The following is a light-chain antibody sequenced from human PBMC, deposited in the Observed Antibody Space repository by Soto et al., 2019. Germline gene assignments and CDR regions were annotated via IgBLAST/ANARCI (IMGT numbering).Light chain of an antibody. CDR2: DVS. CDR1: SSDVGAYNY. CDR3: SSYASSDTVI. V-gene: IGLV2-14*01. Sequence: QSALTQPASVSGSPGQSITISCAGTSSDVGAYNYVSWYQQHPVKAPKLIIYDVSSRPSGISNRFSGPKSGNTASLTISGVQAEDEADYYCSSYASSDTVIFGGGTKVTVL. J-gene: IGLJ2*01.